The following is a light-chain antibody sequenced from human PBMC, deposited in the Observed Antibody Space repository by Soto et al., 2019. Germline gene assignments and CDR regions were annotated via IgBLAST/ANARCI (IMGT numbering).Light chain of an antibody. CDR1: QSVSSH. J-gene: IGKJ5*01. V-gene: IGKV3-11*01. CDR2: GAS. Sequence: EIVMTQSPATLSVSPGERATLSCRAIQSVSSHLAWYQQKPGQAPRLLIYGASNRATGIPARFSGSGSGTDFTLTISSLEPEDFAVYYCQQRGEWPPGATFGQGTRLEIK. CDR3: QQRGEWPPGAT.